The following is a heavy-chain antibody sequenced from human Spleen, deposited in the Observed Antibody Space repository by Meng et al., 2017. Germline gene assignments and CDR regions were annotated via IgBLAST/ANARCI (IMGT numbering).Heavy chain of an antibody. CDR3: AKDIRSYSSGWLDY. CDR1: GFTFSSYE. V-gene: IGHV3-48*03. CDR2: ISSSGSTI. J-gene: IGHJ4*02. Sequence: GESLKISCAASGFTFSSYEMNWVRQAPGKGLEWVSYISSSGSTIYYADSVKGRFTISRDNAKNSLYLQMNSLRAEDTALYYCAKDIRSYSSGWLDYWGQGTLVTVSS. D-gene: IGHD6-19*01.